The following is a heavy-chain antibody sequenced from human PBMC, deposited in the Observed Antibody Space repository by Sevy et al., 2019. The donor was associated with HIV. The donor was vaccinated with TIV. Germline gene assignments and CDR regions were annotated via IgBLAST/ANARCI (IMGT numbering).Heavy chain of an antibody. D-gene: IGHD3-10*01. V-gene: IGHV4-38-2*02. CDR1: GYSISSGYY. J-gene: IGHJ5*02. CDR2: VYHSGTT. CDR3: ARDFGVRGATALTNCFDP. Sequence: SETLSPTCAVSGYSISSGYYWGWIRQPPGKGLEWIGTVYHSGTTYYNPSLKSRVTISVDTSNNHFSLKLNSVTAADTAVYYCARDFGVRGATALTNCFDPWGQGTLVTVSS.